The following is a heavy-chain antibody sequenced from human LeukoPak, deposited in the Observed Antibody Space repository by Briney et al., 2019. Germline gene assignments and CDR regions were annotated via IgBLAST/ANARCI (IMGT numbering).Heavy chain of an antibody. J-gene: IGHJ6*02. CDR2: INDSGTT. D-gene: IGHD2-21*02. Sequence: SETLSLTCAVYGESFSGYHWSWIRQPSGKGLEWIGEINDSGTTNYNPSLKSRVTISIDSSKNQFSLKLSSVTAADTAVYYCARGASCGGDCYWEDYYYYGTDVWGQGTTVTVSS. V-gene: IGHV4-34*01. CDR3: ARGASCGGDCYWEDYYYYGTDV. CDR1: GESFSGYH.